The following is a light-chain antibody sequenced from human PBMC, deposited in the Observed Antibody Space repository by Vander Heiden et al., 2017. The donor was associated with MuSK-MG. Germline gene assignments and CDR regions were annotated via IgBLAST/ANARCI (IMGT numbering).Light chain of an antibody. CDR2: GAS. CDR3: QQYGSSPLLT. Sequence: EIVLTQSPGTLSLSPGDRAALSCRASQSVTSSYLAWYQQKPGQAPRLLIYGASSRATGIPDRFSVSGSGTDFTLTISRLEPEDFAVYFCQQYGSSPLLTFGGGTKVEIK. J-gene: IGKJ4*01. V-gene: IGKV3-20*01. CDR1: QSVTSSY.